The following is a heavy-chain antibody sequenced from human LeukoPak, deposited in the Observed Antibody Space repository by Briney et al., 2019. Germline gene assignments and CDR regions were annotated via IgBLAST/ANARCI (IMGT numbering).Heavy chain of an antibody. CDR1: GFTVSSNY. Sequence: GGPLRLSCAASGFTVSSNYMSWVRQAPGKGLEWVSVIYSGGSTYYADSVKGRFTISRDNSKNTLYLQMNSLRAEDTAVYYCARGNDYYDSSGYYYWGQGTLVTVSS. D-gene: IGHD3-22*01. CDR2: IYSGGST. J-gene: IGHJ4*02. CDR3: ARGNDYYDSSGYYY. V-gene: IGHV3-66*01.